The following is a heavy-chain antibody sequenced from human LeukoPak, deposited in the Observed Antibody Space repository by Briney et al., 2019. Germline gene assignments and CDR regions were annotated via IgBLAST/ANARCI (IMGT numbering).Heavy chain of an antibody. CDR1: GGTFSSYA. D-gene: IGHD4-23*01. Sequence: SVKVSCKASGGTFSSYAISWVRQAPGQGLEWMGGIIPIFGTANYAQKFQGRVTITADESTSTAYMELSSLRSEDTAVYYCAGGYGGEYYYYYMDVWGKGTTVTISS. J-gene: IGHJ6*03. CDR2: IIPIFGTA. V-gene: IGHV1-69*13. CDR3: AGGYGGEYYYYYMDV.